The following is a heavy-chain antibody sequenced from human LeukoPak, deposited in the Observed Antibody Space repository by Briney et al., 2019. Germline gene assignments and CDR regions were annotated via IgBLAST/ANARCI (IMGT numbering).Heavy chain of an antibody. CDR1: GFTFSSYS. V-gene: IGHV3-21*01. J-gene: IGHJ4*02. D-gene: IGHD6-13*01. Sequence: GGSLRLSCAASGFTFSSYSMNWVRQAPGKGLEWVSSISSSSSYIYYADSVKGRFTISRDNAKNSLYLQMNSLRAEDTAVYYCARDIAAAGPFDYWGQGTLVTVSS. CDR2: ISSSSSYI. CDR3: ARDIAAAGPFDY.